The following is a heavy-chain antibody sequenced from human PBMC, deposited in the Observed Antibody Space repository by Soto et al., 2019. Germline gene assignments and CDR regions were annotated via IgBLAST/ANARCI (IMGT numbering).Heavy chain of an antibody. CDR3: ASPTLGAFDI. D-gene: IGHD3-16*01. J-gene: IGHJ3*02. CDR2: IYYSGST. Sequence: QLQLQESGPGLVKTSETLSLTCTVSGGSISSSNYYWGWIRQPPGKGLEWIGSIYYSGSTAYNSSLKRRVTMSVDTSKNQLSLRLSSVTAADTAVYYCASPTLGAFDIWGQGTMVTVSS. V-gene: IGHV4-39*01. CDR1: GGSISSSNYY.